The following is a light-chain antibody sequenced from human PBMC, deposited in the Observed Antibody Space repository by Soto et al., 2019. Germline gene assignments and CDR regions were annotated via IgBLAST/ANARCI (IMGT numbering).Light chain of an antibody. CDR1: SGSVVTNY. V-gene: IGLV6-57*02. J-gene: IGLJ2*01. CDR2: EDN. Sequence: FMLAQSHSVSESPGKTVTISCTGSSGSVVTNYVQWYQQRPGSAPTTVIYEDNQRPSGVPDRLSGSIDRSSNSASLTSSGLKTEDEAHYYCQSSDSGNHVVFGGGTKLTVL. CDR3: QSSDSGNHVV.